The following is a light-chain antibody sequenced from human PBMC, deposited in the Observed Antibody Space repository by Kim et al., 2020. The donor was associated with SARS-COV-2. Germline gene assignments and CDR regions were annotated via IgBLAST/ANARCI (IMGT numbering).Light chain of an antibody. CDR2: QDS. CDR3: QAWDSSTAGLV. Sequence: SYELTQPPSVSVSPGQTASITCSGDKLGDKYACWYQQKPGQSPVLVIYQDSKRPSGIPERFSGSNSGNTDTLTISGTQAMDEADYYCQAWDSSTAGLVFGGGNK. CDR1: KLGDKY. V-gene: IGLV3-1*01. J-gene: IGLJ2*01.